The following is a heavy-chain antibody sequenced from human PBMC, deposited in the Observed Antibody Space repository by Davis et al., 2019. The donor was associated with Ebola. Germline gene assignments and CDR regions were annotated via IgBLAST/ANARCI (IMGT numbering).Heavy chain of an antibody. CDR3: ARAYCSSTNCFPDTRYFDL. D-gene: IGHD2-2*01. CDR2: IYAGGTT. J-gene: IGHJ2*01. V-gene: IGHV3-53*01. CDR1: GFTVSSNY. Sequence: PGGSLRLSCAASGFTVSSNYMSWVRQAPGKGLDWVSVIYAGGTTYYADSVKGRFTISRDNSKNTLYLQMNSLRAEDTAVYYCARAYCSSTNCFPDTRYFDLWGRGTLVTVSS.